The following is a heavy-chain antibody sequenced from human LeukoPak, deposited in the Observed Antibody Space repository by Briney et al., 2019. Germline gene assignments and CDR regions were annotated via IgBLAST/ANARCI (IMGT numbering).Heavy chain of an antibody. Sequence: GASVKVSCKASGYTFTGYYMHWVRQAPGQGLEWMGWINPHSGGTNYAQKFQGRVTMTRDTSISTAYMELSRLRSDDTAMYYCARDSLEWGYCSSSSCYVGFDPWGQGTLVTVSS. D-gene: IGHD2-2*01. V-gene: IGHV1-2*02. CDR1: GYTFTGYY. J-gene: IGHJ5*02. CDR3: ARDSLEWGYCSSSSCYVGFDP. CDR2: INPHSGGT.